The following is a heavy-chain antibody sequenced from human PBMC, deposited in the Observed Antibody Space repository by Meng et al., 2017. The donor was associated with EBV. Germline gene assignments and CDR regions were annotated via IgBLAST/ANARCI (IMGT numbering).Heavy chain of an antibody. Sequence: QVVECGAEVKKPDASVKGSCNASSNTFTSYGISWHRQATGQGLEWMGWISAYNGNTNYAQKLQGRVTMTTDTSTSTAYMELRSLRSYHTAVYYCARGLDYFDYWGQGTLVTVSS. V-gene: IGHV1-18*01. CDR1: SNTFTSYG. J-gene: IGHJ4*02. CDR2: ISAYNGNT. CDR3: ARGLDYFDY.